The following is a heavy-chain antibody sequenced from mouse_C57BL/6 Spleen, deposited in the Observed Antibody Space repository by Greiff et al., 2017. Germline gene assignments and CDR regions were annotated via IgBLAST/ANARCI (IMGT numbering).Heavy chain of an antibody. CDR1: GFTFTDYY. CDR3: ARYTGPHDY. CDR2: IRNKANGYTT. J-gene: IGHJ2*01. D-gene: IGHD4-1*01. V-gene: IGHV7-3*01. Sequence: EVHLVESGGGLVQPGGSLSLSCAASGFTFTDYYMSWVRQPPGKALEWLGFIRNKANGYTTEYSASVKGRFTISRDNSQSILYLQMNALRAEDSATYYCARYTGPHDYWGQGTTLTVSS.